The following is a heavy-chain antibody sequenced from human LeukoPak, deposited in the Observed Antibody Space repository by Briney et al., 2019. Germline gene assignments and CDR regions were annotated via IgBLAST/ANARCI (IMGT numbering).Heavy chain of an antibody. V-gene: IGHV4-4*02. CDR1: GGSISSSNW. J-gene: IGHJ4*02. Sequence: PSGTLSLTCAVSGGSISSSNWWSWVRQPPGKGLEWIGEIYHSGSTYYNPSLKSRVTISVDTSKNQFSLKLSSVTAADTAVYYCAREYITMVRGWDYWGQGTLVTVSS. CDR3: AREYITMVRGWDY. D-gene: IGHD3-10*01. CDR2: IYHSGST.